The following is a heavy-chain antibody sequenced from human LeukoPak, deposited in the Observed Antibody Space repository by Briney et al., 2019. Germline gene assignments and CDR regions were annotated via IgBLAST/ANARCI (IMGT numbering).Heavy chain of an antibody. Sequence: KASETLSLTCAVYGGSFSGYYWSWIRQPPGKGLGWIGEINHSGSTNYNPSLKSRVTISVDTSKNQFSLKLSSVTAADTAVYYCATNDYGDYNWFDPWGQGTLVTVSS. V-gene: IGHV4-34*01. D-gene: IGHD4-17*01. J-gene: IGHJ5*02. CDR2: INHSGST. CDR3: ATNDYGDYNWFDP. CDR1: GGSFSGYY.